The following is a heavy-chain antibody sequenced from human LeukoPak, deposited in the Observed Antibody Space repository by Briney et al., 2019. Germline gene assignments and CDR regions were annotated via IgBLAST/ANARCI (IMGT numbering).Heavy chain of an antibody. V-gene: IGHV3-43*02. J-gene: IGHJ4*02. D-gene: IGHD2-8*01. CDR2: ISGDGGST. CDR1: GFTFDDYA. CDR3: ARLMGPYGPLDY. Sequence: GGSLRLSCAASGFTFDDYAMHWVRQAPGKGLEWVSLISGDGGSTYYADSVKGRFTISRDNSENTLYLQMNSLRAEDTAVYYCARLMGPYGPLDYWGQGTLVTVSS.